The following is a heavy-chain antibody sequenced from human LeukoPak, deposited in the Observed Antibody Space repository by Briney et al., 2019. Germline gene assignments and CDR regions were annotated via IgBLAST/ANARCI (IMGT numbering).Heavy chain of an antibody. Sequence: PSETLSLTCTVSGGSISSYYWSWIRQPPGKGLEWIGYIYYSGSTNYNPSLKSRVTISVDTSKNQFSLKLSSVTAADTAVYYCARSTTAPGLLAFDIWGQGTMVTVSS. D-gene: IGHD4-17*01. J-gene: IGHJ3*02. V-gene: IGHV4-59*12. CDR2: IYYSGST. CDR1: GGSISSYY. CDR3: ARSTTAPGLLAFDI.